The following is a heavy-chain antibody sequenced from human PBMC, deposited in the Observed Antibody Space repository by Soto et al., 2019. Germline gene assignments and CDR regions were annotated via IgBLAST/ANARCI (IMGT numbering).Heavy chain of an antibody. J-gene: IGHJ3*02. D-gene: IGHD3-9*01. Sequence: GGSLRLSCAASGFTFSSYGMHWVRQAPGKGLEWVAVIWYDGSNKYYADSVKDRFTISRDNSKNTPYLQMNSLRAEDTAVYYCARDPNYDILTRVADAFDIWGQGTMVTVS. CDR3: ARDPNYDILTRVADAFDI. CDR1: GFTFSSYG. V-gene: IGHV3-33*01. CDR2: IWYDGSNK.